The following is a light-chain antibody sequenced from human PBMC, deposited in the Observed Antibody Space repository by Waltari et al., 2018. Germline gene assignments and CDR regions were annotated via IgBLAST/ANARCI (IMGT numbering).Light chain of an antibody. J-gene: IGLJ2*01. CDR3: CSYAGSYVV. V-gene: IGLV2-11*01. CDR1: SSDVGGYHY. CDR2: DVS. Sequence: QSALTQPRSVSGSPGQSVTIPCTGTSSDVGGYHYVSWYQQHPGKAPKLMIYDVSKRPSGVPDRFSGSKSGNTASLTISGLQAEDEADYYCCSYAGSYVVFGGGTKLTVL.